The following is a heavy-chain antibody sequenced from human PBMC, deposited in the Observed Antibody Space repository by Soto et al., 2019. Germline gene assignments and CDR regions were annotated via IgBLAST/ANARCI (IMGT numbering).Heavy chain of an antibody. Sequence: PVGSLRLSCAASGFTFSSYSMNWVRQAPGKGLEWVSSISSSSSYIYYADSVEGRFTISRDNAKNSLYLQMNSLRAEDTAVYYCARASKIAARYYYYGMDVWGQGTTVTVSS. CDR1: GFTFSSYS. CDR2: ISSSSSYI. V-gene: IGHV3-21*01. J-gene: IGHJ6*02. D-gene: IGHD6-6*01. CDR3: ARASKIAARYYYYGMDV.